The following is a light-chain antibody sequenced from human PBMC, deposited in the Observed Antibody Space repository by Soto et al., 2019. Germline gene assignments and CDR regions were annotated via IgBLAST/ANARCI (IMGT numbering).Light chain of an antibody. CDR2: DAS. Sequence: DIQMTQSPSTLSASVGDRVTITCRASQSISSWLAWYQQKPGKAPKLLIYDASSLESGVPSRFSGSGSGTEFTLNISSPQPDDFATYYCQQYNSYSGYTFGQGTKLEIK. V-gene: IGKV1-5*01. CDR1: QSISSW. J-gene: IGKJ2*01. CDR3: QQYNSYSGYT.